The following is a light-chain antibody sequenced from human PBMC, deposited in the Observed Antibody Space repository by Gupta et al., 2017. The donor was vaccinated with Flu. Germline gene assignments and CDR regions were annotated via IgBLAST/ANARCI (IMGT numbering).Light chain of an antibody. Sequence: QSALTQPAFVSGSPCQPITISCTGTSSDVGGYSYVSWYHQHPGKAPQLMISGVSNRPSGVTNHFSGSKSDITAYLTIYGLQAEDEANYYCSSYTSSSTVVFGGGTKLTVL. V-gene: IGLV2-14*01. J-gene: IGLJ2*01. CDR1: SSDVGGYSY. CDR2: GVS. CDR3: SSYTSSSTVV.